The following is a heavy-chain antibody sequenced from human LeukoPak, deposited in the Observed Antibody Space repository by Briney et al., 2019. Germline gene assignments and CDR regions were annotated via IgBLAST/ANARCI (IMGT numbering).Heavy chain of an antibody. CDR3: AKGEAYYDFWSGYQSINYFDY. D-gene: IGHD3-3*01. V-gene: IGHV3-23*01. J-gene: IGHJ4*02. CDR2: ISNDGVDT. CDR1: GFTFITYA. Sequence: PGGSLRLSCAASGFTFITYAMSWVRQAPGMGLEWVSSISNDGVDTYYADSVKGRLSISRDNSKNTLYLQINSLSAEDTAVYYCAKGEAYYDFWSGYQSINYFDYWGQGTLVTVSS.